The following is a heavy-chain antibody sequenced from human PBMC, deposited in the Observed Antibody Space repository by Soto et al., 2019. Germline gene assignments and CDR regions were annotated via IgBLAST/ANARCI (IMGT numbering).Heavy chain of an antibody. V-gene: IGHV3-30-3*01. CDR1: GFTFSSYA. CDR2: ISYDGSNK. J-gene: IGHJ6*02. CDR3: ARDRDYDSSGYYVYYYYGMDV. Sequence: PGGSLSLSCAASGFTFSSYAMHWVRQAPGKGLEWVAVISYDGSNKYYADSVKGRFTISRDNSKNTLYLQMNSLRAEDTAVYYCARDRDYDSSGYYVYYYYGMDVWGQGTTVTVSS. D-gene: IGHD3-22*01.